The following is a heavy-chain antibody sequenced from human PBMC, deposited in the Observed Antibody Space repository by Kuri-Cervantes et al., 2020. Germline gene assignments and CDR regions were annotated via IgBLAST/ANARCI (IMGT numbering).Heavy chain of an antibody. Sequence: ASVKVSCKASGYTFTSYAMNWVRQAPGQGLEWMGWINTNTGNPTYAQGFTGRFVFSLDTSVSTAYLQISSLKAEDTAVYYYVRGTGSCSGWYGWVDPWGKGTPVTVSS. CDR3: VRGTGSCSGWYGWVDP. CDR2: INTNTGNP. D-gene: IGHD6-19*01. CDR1: GYTFTSYA. V-gene: IGHV7-4-1*02. J-gene: IGHJ5*02.